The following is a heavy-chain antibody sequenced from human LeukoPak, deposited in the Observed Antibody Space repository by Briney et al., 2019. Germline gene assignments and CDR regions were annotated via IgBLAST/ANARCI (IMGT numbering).Heavy chain of an antibody. J-gene: IGHJ6*03. D-gene: IGHD5-12*01. CDR2: INPIFGTA. CDR1: GGTFSSYV. V-gene: IGHV1-69*05. CDR3: ARDSGPTRGYSGYDKLGHYYYMDV. Sequence: SVKVSCKASGGTFSSYVISWVRQAPGQGLEWMGRINPIFGTANYAQKFQGRVTITTDESTSTAYMELSSLRSEDTAVYYCARDSGPTRGYSGYDKLGHYYYMDVWGKGTTVSVSS.